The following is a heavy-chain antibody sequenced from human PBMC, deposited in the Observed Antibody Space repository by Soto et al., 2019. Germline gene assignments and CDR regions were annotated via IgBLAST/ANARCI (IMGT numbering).Heavy chain of an antibody. V-gene: IGHV3-74*01. CDR3: ARSSVGYDILTGYYSPPYYYYGMDV. CDR1: GFTFSSYW. CDR2: INSDGSST. Sequence: GGSLRLSCAASGFTFSSYWMHWVRQAPGKGLVWVSRINSDGSSTSYADSVKGRFTISRDNAKNTLYLQMNSLRAEDTAVYYCARSSVGYDILTGYYSPPYYYYGMDVWGQGTTVTVSS. D-gene: IGHD3-9*01. J-gene: IGHJ6*02.